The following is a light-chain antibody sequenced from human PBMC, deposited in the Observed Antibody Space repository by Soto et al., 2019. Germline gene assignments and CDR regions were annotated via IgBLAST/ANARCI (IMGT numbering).Light chain of an antibody. J-gene: IGKJ1*01. CDR2: GAS. Sequence: ETVLTQSPGTLYSSPEERATLSCRASQTIRRNYLAWYRQTPGQDPRLVIYGASNRATGIADRFSGSGSGTAFPLIISRLEPEDFALYYCQQHGRSPWTFGQGTKVEIK. CDR1: QTIRRNY. V-gene: IGKV3-20*01. CDR3: QQHGRSPWT.